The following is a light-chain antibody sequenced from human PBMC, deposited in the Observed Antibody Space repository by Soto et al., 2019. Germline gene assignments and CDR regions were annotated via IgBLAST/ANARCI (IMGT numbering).Light chain of an antibody. CDR2: AAS. CDR1: QGISNW. V-gene: IGKV1D-12*01. CDR3: QQGNSFPFT. J-gene: IGKJ3*01. Sequence: DIQMTQSPSSVSASVRDRVSISCRASQGISNWLAWYQQKPGRAPKLLIYAASSLQSGVSSRFSGSGSETDFTLTISSLQPEDFATYYCQQGNSFPFTFGPGTKVDIK.